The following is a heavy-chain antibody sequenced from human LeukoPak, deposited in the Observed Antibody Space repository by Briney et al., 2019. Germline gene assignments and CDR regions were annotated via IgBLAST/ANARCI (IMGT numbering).Heavy chain of an antibody. CDR2: IYYSGST. J-gene: IGHJ4*02. D-gene: IGHD3-22*01. V-gene: IGHV4-59*12. CDR1: GGSISSYY. Sequence: SETLSLTCTVSGGSISSYYWSWIRQPPGKGLEWIGSIYYSGSTYYNPSLKSRVTISVDTSKNQFSLKLSSVTAADTAVYYCASTDTTYYYDSSGYVYWGQGTLVTVSS. CDR3: ASTDTTYYYDSSGYVY.